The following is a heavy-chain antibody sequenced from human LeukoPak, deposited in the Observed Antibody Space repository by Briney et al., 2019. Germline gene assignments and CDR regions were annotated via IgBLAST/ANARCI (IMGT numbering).Heavy chain of an antibody. D-gene: IGHD2-15*01. J-gene: IGHJ4*02. Sequence: GGSLRLSCAASGFTFSSYSMNWVRQAPGKGLEWVSSISSSSSYIYYADSVKGRFTISRGNAKNSLYLQMNSLRAEDTAVYYCATALGYCSGGSCEIDYWGQGTLVTVSS. CDR1: GFTFSSYS. CDR2: ISSSSSYI. CDR3: ATALGYCSGGSCEIDY. V-gene: IGHV3-21*01.